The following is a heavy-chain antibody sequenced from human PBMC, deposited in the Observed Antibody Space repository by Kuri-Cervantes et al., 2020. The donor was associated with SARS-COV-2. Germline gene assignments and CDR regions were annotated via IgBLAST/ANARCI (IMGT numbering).Heavy chain of an antibody. CDR3: ARFVAARGTDAFDI. CDR1: GGSITSHY. D-gene: IGHD6-6*01. V-gene: IGHV4-59*04. J-gene: IGHJ3*02. Sequence: GSLRLSCTVSGGSITSHYWSWIRQSPGKGLEWIGYFYYSGSTYYNPSLKSRVTISVDTSKNQFSLKLSSVTAADTAVYYCARFVAARGTDAFDIWGQGKMVTVSS. CDR2: FYYSGST.